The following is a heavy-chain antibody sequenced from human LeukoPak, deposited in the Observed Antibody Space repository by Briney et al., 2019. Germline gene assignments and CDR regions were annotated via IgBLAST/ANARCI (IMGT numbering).Heavy chain of an antibody. V-gene: IGHV3-48*01. Sequence: GGSLRLSCAASGFSFSGYSMNWVRQAPGKGLEWVSYISSGSGSSIYYADSVKGRFSISRDNSKNTLYLQMNSLRGEDTAVYYCAKSSAFGGSHIDYWGQGTLVTVSS. CDR2: ISSGSGSSI. D-gene: IGHD1-26*01. J-gene: IGHJ4*02. CDR3: AKSSAFGGSHIDY. CDR1: GFSFSGYS.